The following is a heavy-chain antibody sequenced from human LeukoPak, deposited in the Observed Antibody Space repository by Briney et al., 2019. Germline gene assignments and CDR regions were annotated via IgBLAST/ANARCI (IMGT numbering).Heavy chain of an antibody. CDR1: GFTFSSYG. Sequence: GGSLRLSCAASGFTFSSYGMSWVRQAPGKGLEWVSAINGSGGSAYYADSVKGRFTISRDNSKNTLYLQMNSLRAEDTAVYYYASQPYYYGSGSYYYYFDYWGQGTLVTVSS. CDR3: ASQPYYYGSGSYYYYFDY. D-gene: IGHD3-10*01. J-gene: IGHJ4*02. V-gene: IGHV3-23*01. CDR2: INGSGGSA.